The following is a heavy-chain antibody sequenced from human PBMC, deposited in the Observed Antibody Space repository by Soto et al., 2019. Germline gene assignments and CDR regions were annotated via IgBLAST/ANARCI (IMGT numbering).Heavy chain of an antibody. CDR2: IRSKAYGGTT. CDR3: TRGGLRYFDWLLPRPPLFDY. Sequence: GGSLRLSCTASGFTFGDYAMSWFRQAPGKGLEWVGFIRSKAYGGTTEYAASVKGRFTISRDDSKSIAYLQMNSLKTEDTAVYYCTRGGLRYFDWLLPRPPLFDYWGQGTLVTVSS. CDR1: GFTFGDYA. V-gene: IGHV3-49*03. J-gene: IGHJ4*02. D-gene: IGHD3-9*01.